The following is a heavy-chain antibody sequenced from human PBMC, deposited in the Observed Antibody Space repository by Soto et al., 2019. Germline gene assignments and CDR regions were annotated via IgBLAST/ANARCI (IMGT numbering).Heavy chain of an antibody. CDR3: ARDKKIFGVVISSSYFDH. CDR1: GYTFSSYG. D-gene: IGHD3-3*01. Sequence: ASVKVSFKASGYTFSSYGISWVRQAPGQGLEWMGWISAYNGNTKYAQSLQGRVTMTTDTSTSTAYMELRILRSDDTAVYYCARDKKIFGVVISSSYFDHWGQGTLVTVSS. CDR2: ISAYNGNT. J-gene: IGHJ4*02. V-gene: IGHV1-18*01.